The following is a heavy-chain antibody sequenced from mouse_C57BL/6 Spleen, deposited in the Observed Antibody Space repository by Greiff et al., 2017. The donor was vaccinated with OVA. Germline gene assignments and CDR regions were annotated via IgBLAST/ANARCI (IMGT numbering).Heavy chain of an antibody. CDR2: IDPSDSYT. Sequence: QVQLQQPGAELVMPGASVKLSCKASGYTFTSYWMHWVKQRPGQGLEWIGEIDPSDSYTNYNQKFKGKSTVTVDKSSSTAYMQLSSLTSEDSAVYYCARGRGTGTDWFAYWGQGTLVTVSA. CDR3: ARGRGTGTDWFAY. CDR1: GYTFTSYW. J-gene: IGHJ3*01. D-gene: IGHD4-1*01. V-gene: IGHV1-69*01.